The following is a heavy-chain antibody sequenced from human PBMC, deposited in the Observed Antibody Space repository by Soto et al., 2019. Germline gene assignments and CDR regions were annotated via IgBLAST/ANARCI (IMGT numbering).Heavy chain of an antibody. CDR1: GGSISSGGFS. CDR3: ASASFIRNGYYDATDYYYFDY. V-gene: IGHV4-30-2*01. CDR2: IYYSGST. Sequence: QLQLQESGSGLVKPSQTLSLTCAVSGGSISSGGFSWSWIRQAPGKGLEVIGYIYYSGSTYYNPSLKSRVTRSVDRSKDEFSLRLSSVSAADTAVYYCASASFIRNGYYDATDYYYFDYWGQGTLVTVSS. D-gene: IGHD3-22*01. J-gene: IGHJ4*02.